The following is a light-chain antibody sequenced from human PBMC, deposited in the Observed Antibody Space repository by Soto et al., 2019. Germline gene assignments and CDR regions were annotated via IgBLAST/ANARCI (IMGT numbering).Light chain of an antibody. J-gene: IGLJ1*01. V-gene: IGLV2-14*01. CDR2: DVS. Sequence: QSVLTQPASVSGSPGQSITISCTGTSSDVGGYNYVSWYQQHPGKAPKLMIYDVSNRPSGVSNRFSGSKSGNTASLTISGLQAEYEDDYYCRPYTSSSTDYVFGTGTKLTVL. CDR3: RPYTSSSTDYV. CDR1: SSDVGGYNY.